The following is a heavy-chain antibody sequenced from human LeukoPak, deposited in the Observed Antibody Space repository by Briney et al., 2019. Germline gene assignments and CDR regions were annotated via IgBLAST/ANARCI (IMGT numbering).Heavy chain of an antibody. V-gene: IGHV1-2*02. CDR3: ASPLAYCGGDCRADYYYYMDV. D-gene: IGHD2-21*02. Sequence: AASVKVSCKASGYTFTGYYMHWVRQAPGQGLEWMGWINPNSGGTNYAQKFQGRVTITADESTSTAYMELSSLRSEDTAVYYCASPLAYCGGDCRADYYYYMDVWGKGTTVTISS. CDR1: GYTFTGYY. CDR2: INPNSGGT. J-gene: IGHJ6*03.